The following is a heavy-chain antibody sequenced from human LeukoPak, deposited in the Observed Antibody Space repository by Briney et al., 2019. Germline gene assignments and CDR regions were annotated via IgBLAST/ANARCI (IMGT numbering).Heavy chain of an antibody. CDR2: ISGNSGRT. CDR3: AKSTSSWERVDY. Sequence: GGSLRLSCAASGFTFSSYAMSWVRQAPGKGLEWVSSISGNSGRTYYADSVKGRFSISRDNSNNALYLQMNSLRAEDAAVYYCAKSTSSWERVDYWGQGTLVTVSS. CDR1: GFTFSSYA. D-gene: IGHD6-13*01. V-gene: IGHV3-23*01. J-gene: IGHJ4*02.